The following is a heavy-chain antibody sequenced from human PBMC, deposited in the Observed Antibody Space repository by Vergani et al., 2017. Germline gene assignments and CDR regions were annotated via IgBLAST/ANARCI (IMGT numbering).Heavy chain of an antibody. CDR2: HSASDRRT. CDR3: AKVGRSEVACTFGAFDI. J-gene: IGHJ3*02. V-gene: IGHV3-23*01. Sequence: EVQLLESGGDLVQPGGSLRLSCAASGFTFIMHAMSWVRQAPGKGLEWVSTHSASDRRTHYADSVKGRFTISRDISKNTLFLPMNSLRPEDTAVSYCAKVGRSEVACTFGAFDIWGQGTMVTVSS. D-gene: IGHD6-19*01. CDR1: GFTFIMHA.